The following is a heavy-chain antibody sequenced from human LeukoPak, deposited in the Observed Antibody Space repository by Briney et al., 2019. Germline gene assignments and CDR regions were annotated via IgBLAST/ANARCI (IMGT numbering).Heavy chain of an antibody. Sequence: SETLSLTCTVSGGSISSSSYYWGWIRQPPGKGLEWIGSIYYSGSTYYNPSLKSRVTISVDTSKDQFSLKLSSVTAADTAVYYCARASVLYDAFDIWGQGTMVTVSS. V-gene: IGHV4-39*01. CDR3: ARASVLYDAFDI. CDR2: IYYSGST. J-gene: IGHJ3*02. CDR1: GGSISSSSYY.